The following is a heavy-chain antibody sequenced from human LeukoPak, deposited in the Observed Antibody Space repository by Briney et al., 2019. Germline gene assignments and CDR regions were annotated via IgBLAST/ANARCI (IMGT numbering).Heavy chain of an antibody. CDR2: IYTSGST. CDR1: GGSFSGYY. Sequence: PSETLSLTCAVYGGSFSGYYWSWIRQPAGKGLEWIGRIYTSGSTNYNPSLKSRVTMSVDTSKNQFSLKLSSVTAADTAVYYCARLYSSGWYFDYWGQGTLVTVSS. D-gene: IGHD6-19*01. CDR3: ARLYSSGWYFDY. J-gene: IGHJ4*02. V-gene: IGHV4-59*10.